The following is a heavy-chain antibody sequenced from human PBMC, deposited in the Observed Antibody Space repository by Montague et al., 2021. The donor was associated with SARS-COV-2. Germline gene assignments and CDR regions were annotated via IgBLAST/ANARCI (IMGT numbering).Heavy chain of an antibody. J-gene: IGHJ6*02. V-gene: IGHV4-39*07. CDR2: IYYNGST. D-gene: IGHD3-22*01. CDR3: ARDTRITMIVVVQGYGMDV. CDR1: GASISSSSYY. Sequence: SETLSLTCTVSGASISSSSYYWGWIRQPPGKGLEWIGSIYYNGSTYYNPSLKSRVTISVDTSKNQFSLKLSSGTAADTAVYYCARDTRITMIVVVQGYGMDVWGQGTTVTVSS.